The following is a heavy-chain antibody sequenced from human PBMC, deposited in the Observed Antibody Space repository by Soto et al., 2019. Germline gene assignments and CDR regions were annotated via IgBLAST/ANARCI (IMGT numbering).Heavy chain of an antibody. Sequence: PSETLSLTCTVSGGSISSGGYYWSWIRQHPGKGLEWIGYIYYSGSTYYNTSLKSRVTISVDTSKNQFSLKLSSVTAADTAVYYCARVNIMDCSSTSCPPGDMDVWGKGTTVTVSS. J-gene: IGHJ6*03. CDR2: IYYSGST. V-gene: IGHV4-31*03. CDR3: ARVNIMDCSSTSCPPGDMDV. CDR1: GGSISSGGYY. D-gene: IGHD2-2*01.